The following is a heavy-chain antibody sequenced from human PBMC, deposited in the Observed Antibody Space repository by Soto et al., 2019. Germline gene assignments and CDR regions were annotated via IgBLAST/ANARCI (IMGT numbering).Heavy chain of an antibody. CDR1: GGSIEYYY. J-gene: IGHJ4*02. CDR2: VYSSGAT. V-gene: IGHV4-59*01. CDR3: ARDRGPYSGFFDY. Sequence: QVQLQESAPGLVKPSETLSLTCSVSGGSIEYYYWSWIRQPPGKGLEWIAYVYSSGATNYNPSLKSRAVLSVDTSKDQFPLKLSSVTAADAAVYYCARDRGPYSGFFDYWGQGTLVTVSS. D-gene: IGHD2-21*01.